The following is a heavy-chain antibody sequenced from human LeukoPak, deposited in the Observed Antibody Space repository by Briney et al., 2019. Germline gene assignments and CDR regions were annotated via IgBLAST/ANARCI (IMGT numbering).Heavy chain of an antibody. Sequence: GGSLRLSCTASGFTFGDYAMSWVRQAPGKGLEWVAVISYDGSNKYYADSVKGRFTISRDNSKNTLYLQMNSLRAEDTAVYYCAKVGGDYSNYYYMDVWGKGTTVTVSS. D-gene: IGHD2-21*02. V-gene: IGHV3-30*04. CDR2: ISYDGSNK. CDR1: GFTFGDYA. J-gene: IGHJ6*03. CDR3: AKVGGDYSNYYYMDV.